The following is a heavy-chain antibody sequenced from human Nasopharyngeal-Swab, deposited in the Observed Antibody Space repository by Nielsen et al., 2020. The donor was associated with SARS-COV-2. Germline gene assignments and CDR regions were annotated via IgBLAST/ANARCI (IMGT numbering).Heavy chain of an antibody. CDR2: TDWDGDR. D-gene: IGHD1-1*01. V-gene: IGHV2-70*11. CDR1: GFSLYTRGMC. J-gene: IGHJ6*02. CDR3: TREQPSGDYDYYGMDV. Sequence: GPTLVKPTETLTLTCTFFGFSLYTRGMCVSWIRQPPGKAPEWLARTDWDGDRYYNPSLKTRLTISRDIAKSQVVLTMTNMAPMDTATYYCTREQPSGDYDYYGMDVWGRGTTVTVSS.